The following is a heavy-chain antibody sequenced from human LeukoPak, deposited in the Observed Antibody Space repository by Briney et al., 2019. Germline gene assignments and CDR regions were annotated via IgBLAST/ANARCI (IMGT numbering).Heavy chain of an antibody. J-gene: IGHJ6*02. Sequence: SVKVSCKASGGTFSSYAISWVRQAPGQGLEWMGGIIPIFGTANYAQKFQGRVTITADESTSTAYMELSSLRSEDTAVYYCARGSLLWFGESPGYYGMDVWGQGTTVTVSS. D-gene: IGHD3-10*01. CDR3: ARGSLLWFGESPGYYGMDV. V-gene: IGHV1-69*13. CDR2: IIPIFGTA. CDR1: GGTFSSYA.